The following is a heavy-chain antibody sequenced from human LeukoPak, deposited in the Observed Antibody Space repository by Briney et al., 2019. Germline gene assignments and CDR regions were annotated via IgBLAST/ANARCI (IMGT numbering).Heavy chain of an antibody. CDR2: IVVGSGNT. CDR3: AAGAPRYCSSTSCPLRY. D-gene: IGHD2-2*01. J-gene: IGHJ4*02. CDR1: GFTFTSSA. V-gene: IGHV1-58*02. Sequence: SVKVSCKASGFTFTSSAMQWVRQARGQRLEWIGWIVVGSGNTNYAQKFQERVTITRDMSTSTAYMELSSLRSEDTAVYYCAAGAPRYCSSTSCPLRYWGQGTLVTVSS.